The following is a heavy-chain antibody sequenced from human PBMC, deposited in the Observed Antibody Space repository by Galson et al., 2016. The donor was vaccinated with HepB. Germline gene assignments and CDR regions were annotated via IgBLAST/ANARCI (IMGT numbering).Heavy chain of an antibody. V-gene: IGHV3-43D*03. CDR2: ISWDGGST. CDR3: AREGSLGAGRGNWFDP. D-gene: IGHD3-10*01. J-gene: IGHJ5*02. Sequence: SLRLSCAASGFTFDDYAMHWVRQAPGKGLEWVSLISWDGGSTYYADSVKGRFTISRDNAKNSVYLQMNSLRVEDTAVYYCAREGSLGAGRGNWFDPWGQGILVTVSS. CDR1: GFTFDDYA.